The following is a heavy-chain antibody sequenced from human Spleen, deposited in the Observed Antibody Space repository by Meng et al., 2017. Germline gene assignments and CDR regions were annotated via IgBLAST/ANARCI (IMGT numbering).Heavy chain of an antibody. CDR2: INWNGDFT. Sequence: GESLKISCAASGFTFDDYAMSWVRQVPGKGRQWVSAINWNGDFTHYADSVKCRFTISRDNAKKALYLQMSSLRADDTALYYCTRSMVGTRYFDYWGQGTLVTVSS. CDR1: GFTFDDYA. CDR3: TRSMVGTRYFDY. D-gene: IGHD1-26*01. V-gene: IGHV3-20*04. J-gene: IGHJ4*02.